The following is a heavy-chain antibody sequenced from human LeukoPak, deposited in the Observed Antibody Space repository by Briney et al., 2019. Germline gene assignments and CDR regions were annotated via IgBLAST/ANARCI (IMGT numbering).Heavy chain of an antibody. D-gene: IGHD1-26*01. CDR2: ISGSGGSK. J-gene: IGHJ4*02. V-gene: IGHV3-23*01. CDR3: ARDQMGATGY. CDR1: GFTFSSYA. Sequence: GGSLRLSCAASGFTFSSYAMSWVRQAPGRGLEWVSSISGSGGSKYYADSVKGRFTISRDNSKNTLYLQMNSLRAEDTAVYYCARDQMGATGYWGQGTLVTVSS.